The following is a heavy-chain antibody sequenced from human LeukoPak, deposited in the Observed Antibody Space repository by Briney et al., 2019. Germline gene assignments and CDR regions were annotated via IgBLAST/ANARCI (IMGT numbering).Heavy chain of an antibody. Sequence: SQTLPLTCAVSGGSISSGGYSWSWIRQPPGKGLEWIGYIYHSGSTYYNPSLKSRVTISVDRSKNQFSLKLSSVTAADTAVYYCARSSPYYYFDYWGQGTLVTVSS. V-gene: IGHV4-30-2*01. D-gene: IGHD6-19*01. J-gene: IGHJ4*02. CDR1: GGSISSGGYS. CDR3: ARSSPYYYFDY. CDR2: IYHSGST.